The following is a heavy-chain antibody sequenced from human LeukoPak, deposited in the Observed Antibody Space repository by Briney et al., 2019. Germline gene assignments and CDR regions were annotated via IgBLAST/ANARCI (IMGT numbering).Heavy chain of an antibody. Sequence: SETLSLTCAVYGGSFSGYYWSWIRQPPGKGLEWIGEINHSGSTNYNPSLKSRVTISVDRSKNQFSLKLSSVTAADTAVYYCAREGRAFDIWGQGTMVTVSS. V-gene: IGHV4-34*01. CDR1: GGSFSGYY. CDR2: INHSGST. CDR3: AREGRAFDI. J-gene: IGHJ3*02.